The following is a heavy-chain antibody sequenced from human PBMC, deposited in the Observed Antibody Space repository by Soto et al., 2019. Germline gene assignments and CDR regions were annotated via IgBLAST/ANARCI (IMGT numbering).Heavy chain of an antibody. CDR1: GGSISSGSYS. J-gene: IGHJ6*02. CDR2: IYSSGAK. Sequence: SETLSLTCAVSGGSISSGSYSWSWIRQSPGRGLEWIGYIYSSGAKYYNPSLDSRVTLPMDTSKNQFSLKLTSVTAADTAVYFCARDLGEAVTADRYYHYGIDVWGQGTTVTVSS. CDR3: ARDLGEAVTADRYYHYGIDV. D-gene: IGHD2-21*02. V-gene: IGHV4-30-2*06.